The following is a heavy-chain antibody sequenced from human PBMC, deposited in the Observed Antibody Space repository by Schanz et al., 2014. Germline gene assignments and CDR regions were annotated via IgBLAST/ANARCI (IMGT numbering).Heavy chain of an antibody. Sequence: QVQLVQSGAEVKKPGVSVKVSCKASGYTFTSYDINWVRQATGQGLEWMGWIIPILGITNVAQTFQDRVTITADKSTSTAYMELSSLRSEDTAVYYCARGLGDERWLDLNEAFDIWGQGTIXTVSS. J-gene: IGHJ3*02. D-gene: IGHD6-19*01. CDR1: GYTFTSYD. CDR3: ARGLGDERWLDLNEAFDI. CDR2: IIPILGIT. V-gene: IGHV1-69*09.